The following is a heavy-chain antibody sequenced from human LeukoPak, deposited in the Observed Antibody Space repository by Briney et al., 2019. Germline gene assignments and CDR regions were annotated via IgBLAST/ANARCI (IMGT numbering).Heavy chain of an antibody. CDR1: GFTFSSYA. Sequence: PGGSLRLSCAASGFTFSSYAMHWVRQAPGKGLEWVAVISYDGSNKYYADSVKGRFTISRDNSKNTLYLQMDSLRAEDTAVYYCARDRVAGTSNFQHWGQGTLVTVSS. CDR3: ARDRVAGTSNFQH. CDR2: ISYDGSNK. D-gene: IGHD6-19*01. V-gene: IGHV3-30-3*01. J-gene: IGHJ1*01.